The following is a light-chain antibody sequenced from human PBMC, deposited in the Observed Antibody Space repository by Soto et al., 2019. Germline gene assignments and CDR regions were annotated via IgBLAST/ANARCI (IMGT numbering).Light chain of an antibody. CDR3: QQYYTYPQT. Sequence: AIRMTQSPSPFSASTGDRVTITCRASQGISSYLAWYQQKPGKAPKLLVYAASTLQYGVPSRFSGSGSGTDFTLTISCLQSEDFATYFCQQYYTYPQTFGQGTKLEIK. CDR1: QGISSY. CDR2: AAS. J-gene: IGKJ2*01. V-gene: IGKV1-8*01.